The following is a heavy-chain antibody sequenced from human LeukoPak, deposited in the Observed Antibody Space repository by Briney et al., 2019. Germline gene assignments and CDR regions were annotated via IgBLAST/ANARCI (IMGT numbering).Heavy chain of an antibody. CDR3: ARGGVYISSNNYYYYMDV. Sequence: GGSLRLSCAASGFTFSDYYMSWIRQAPGKGLEWVSYISSIGSTIYYADSVKGRFTISRDNAKNSLYLQMNSLRAEDTAVYYCARGGVYISSNNYYYYMDVWGKGTTVTVP. V-gene: IGHV3-11*01. CDR1: GFTFSDYY. D-gene: IGHD6-6*01. CDR2: ISSIGSTI. J-gene: IGHJ6*03.